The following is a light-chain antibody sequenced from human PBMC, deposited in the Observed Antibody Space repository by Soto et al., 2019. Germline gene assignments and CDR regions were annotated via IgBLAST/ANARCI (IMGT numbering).Light chain of an antibody. V-gene: IGLV8-61*01. Sequence: QAVVTQEPSFSVSPGGTVTLTCGLSSGSVSTSYYPSWYQQTPGQAPRTLIYNTYTRSSGVPDRFSASILGDKAALTITGAQADDESDYYCCLYMRSGISVFGGGTKLTVL. CDR2: NTY. J-gene: IGLJ2*01. CDR1: SGSVSTSYY. CDR3: CLYMRSGISV.